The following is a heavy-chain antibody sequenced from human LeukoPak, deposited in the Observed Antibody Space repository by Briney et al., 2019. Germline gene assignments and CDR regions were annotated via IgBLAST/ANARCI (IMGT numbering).Heavy chain of an antibody. CDR1: GFTFSSYA. CDR3: AEDRAAAIGYYFDY. CDR2: ISGSGGST. D-gene: IGHD2-2*01. Sequence: GGSLRLSCAASGFTFSSYAMSWVRQAPGKGLEWVSAISGSGGSTYYADSVKGRFTISRDNSKNTLYLQMNSLRAEDTAVYYCAEDRAAAIGYYFDYWGQGTLVTVSS. J-gene: IGHJ4*02. V-gene: IGHV3-23*01.